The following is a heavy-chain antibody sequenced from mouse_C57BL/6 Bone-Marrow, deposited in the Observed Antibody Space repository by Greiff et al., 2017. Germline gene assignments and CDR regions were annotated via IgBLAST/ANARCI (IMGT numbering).Heavy chain of an antibody. Sequence: EVMLVESVAELVRPGASVKLSCTASGFNIKNTYMHWVKQRPEQGLEWIGRIDPANGNTKYAPKFQGKATITADTSSNTAYLQLSSLTSEDTAIYYCARGGYYYGSSPYAMDYWGQGTSVTVSS. D-gene: IGHD1-1*01. CDR2: IDPANGNT. CDR1: GFNIKNTY. V-gene: IGHV14-3*01. J-gene: IGHJ4*01. CDR3: ARGGYYYGSSPYAMDY.